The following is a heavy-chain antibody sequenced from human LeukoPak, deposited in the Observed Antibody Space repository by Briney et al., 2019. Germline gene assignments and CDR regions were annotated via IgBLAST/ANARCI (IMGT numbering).Heavy chain of an antibody. V-gene: IGHV3-33*06. CDR2: IWSDGINR. Sequence: GSLRLSCAASGFTFSNYGMHWVRQAPGKGLEWVAVIWSDGINRYYADSVKGRFTFSRDNSKNTLSLQMNSLRAEDTALYYCVKERSPFDAFDIWGQGTMVTVSS. J-gene: IGHJ3*02. CDR3: VKERSPFDAFDI. CDR1: GFTFSNYG.